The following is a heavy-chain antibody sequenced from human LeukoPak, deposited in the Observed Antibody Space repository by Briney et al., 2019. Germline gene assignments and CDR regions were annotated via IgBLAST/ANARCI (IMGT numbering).Heavy chain of an antibody. D-gene: IGHD2-21*02. CDR2: INPSGGST. CDR3: ARGAPAYCGGDCYEDWFDP. CDR1: GYTFMNYY. Sequence: ASVKVSFKASGYTFMNYYMHWVRQAPGQGLEWMGIINPSGGSTRYAQKFQGRVTMTRDTSTSTVYMELSSLRCEDTAVYYCARGAPAYCGGDCYEDWFDPWGLGTLVTVSS. J-gene: IGHJ5*02. V-gene: IGHV1-46*01.